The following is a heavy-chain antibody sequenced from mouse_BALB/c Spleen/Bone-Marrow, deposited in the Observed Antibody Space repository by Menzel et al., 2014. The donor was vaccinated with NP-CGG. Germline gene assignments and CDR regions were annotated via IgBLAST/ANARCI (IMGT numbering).Heavy chain of an antibody. CDR1: GFTFNSYG. Sequence: PQQSGGGLVKSGGSLKLSCAASGFTFNSYGMSWVRQTPEKRLEWVATISGGGSYTFYPDSVKGRFTISRDNAKNNLYLQLSSLGSEDTALYYCARHAYYDQTEVSFVYWGQGTLVTGSA. J-gene: IGHJ3*01. CDR3: ARHAYYDQTEVSFVY. CDR2: ISGGGSYT. D-gene: IGHD2-4*01. V-gene: IGHV5-9-2*01.